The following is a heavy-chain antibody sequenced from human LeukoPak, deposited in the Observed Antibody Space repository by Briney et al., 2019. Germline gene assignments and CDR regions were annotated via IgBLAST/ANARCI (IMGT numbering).Heavy chain of an antibody. CDR1: GFTVSSNY. V-gene: IGHV3-66*02. Sequence: TGGSLRLSCAASGFTVSSNYMSWVRQAPGKGLEWVSVIYSGGSTYYADSVKGRFTISRDNSKNTLYLKMNSLRAEDTAVYNCARGPTLLGAQGYYYGMDVWGQGTTVTVSS. J-gene: IGHJ6*02. CDR3: ARGPTLLGAQGYYYGMDV. D-gene: IGHD3-16*01. CDR2: IYSGGST.